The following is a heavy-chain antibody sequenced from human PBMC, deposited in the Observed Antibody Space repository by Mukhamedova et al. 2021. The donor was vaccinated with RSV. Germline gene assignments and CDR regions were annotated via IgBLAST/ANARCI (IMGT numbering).Heavy chain of an antibody. Sequence: GQGLEWMGWISAYNGNTNFAQKLQGRVTMTTDTSTSTAYMELRSLRSDDTAVYYCARDPGVRGGSYYEPDYWGQGTLVTVSS. CDR2: ISAYNGNT. D-gene: IGHD1-26*01. J-gene: IGHJ4*02. V-gene: IGHV1-18*01. CDR3: ARDPGVRGGSYYEPDY.